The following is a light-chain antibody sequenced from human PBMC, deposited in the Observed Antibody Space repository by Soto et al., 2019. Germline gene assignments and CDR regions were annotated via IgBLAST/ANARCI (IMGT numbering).Light chain of an antibody. CDR3: HVWDRGTEPGV. CDR1: NIGIKS. CDR2: DDS. Sequence: SYVLTQPPSVSVAPGQTARITCGGNNIGIKSVHWYQQKPGQAPVLVVYDDSARPSGIPERFSGSNSGNTATLTISRVEGGDEADYYCHVWDRGTEPGVFGGGTKVTVL. J-gene: IGLJ2*01. V-gene: IGLV3-21*02.